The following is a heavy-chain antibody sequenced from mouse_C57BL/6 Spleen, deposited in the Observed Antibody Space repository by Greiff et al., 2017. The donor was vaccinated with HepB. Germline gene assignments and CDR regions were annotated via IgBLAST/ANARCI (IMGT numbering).Heavy chain of an antibody. CDR2: IYPRSGNT. CDR1: GYTFTSYG. V-gene: IGHV1-81*01. CDR3: ARSITTVVAKNWYFDV. J-gene: IGHJ1*03. Sequence: QVQLKQSGAELARPGASVKLSCKASGYTFTSYGISWVKQSTGQGLEWIGEIYPRSGNTYYNEKFKGKATLTADKSSSTAYMELRSLTSEDSAVYFCARSITTVVAKNWYFDVWGTGTTVTVSS. D-gene: IGHD1-1*01.